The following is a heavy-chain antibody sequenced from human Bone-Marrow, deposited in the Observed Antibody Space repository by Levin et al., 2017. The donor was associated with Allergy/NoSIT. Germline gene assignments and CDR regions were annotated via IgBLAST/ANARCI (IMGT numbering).Heavy chain of an antibody. CDR3: VNWGSY. Sequence: GESLKISCAASGFTISSYWMSWVRQAPGKGLEWVAKIKKDGSPTYYVDSVKGRFTISRDNAKNSLYLEMNSLRVEDTAVYYCVNWGSYWGQGTLVTVSS. V-gene: IGHV3-7*02. J-gene: IGHJ4*02. CDR1: GFTISSYW. CDR2: IKKDGSPT. D-gene: IGHD7-27*01.